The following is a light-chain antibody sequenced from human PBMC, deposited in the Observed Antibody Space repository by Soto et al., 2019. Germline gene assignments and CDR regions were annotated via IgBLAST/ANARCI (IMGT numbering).Light chain of an antibody. CDR3: SSYTTSNTRQIV. V-gene: IGLV2-14*03. J-gene: IGLJ1*01. CDR2: DVS. Sequence: QSALTQPASVSGSPGQSITISCTGTSSDVGGYNYVSWYQQHPGKAPKFMIYDVSNRPSGVSNRFSGSKSGNTASLTISGLQAGDEADYYCSSYTTSNTRQIVFGTGTKVPS. CDR1: SSDVGGYNY.